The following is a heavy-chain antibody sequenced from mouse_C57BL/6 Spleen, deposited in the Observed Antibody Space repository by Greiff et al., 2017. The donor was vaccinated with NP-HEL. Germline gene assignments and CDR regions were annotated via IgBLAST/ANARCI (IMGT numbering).Heavy chain of an antibody. CDR3: ARSSAAQATFDY. J-gene: IGHJ2*01. V-gene: IGHV1-69*01. CDR2: IDPSDGCT. CDR1: GYTFTSYW. Sequence: QVQLQQSGAELVMPGASVKLSCKASGYTFTSYWMHWVKQRPGQGLEWIGDIDPSDGCTNYNKKFKGKSTFTVDKSSSPAFMRLSSLSSEDSAVYYCARSSAAQATFDYWGQGTTRTVSS. D-gene: IGHD3-2*02.